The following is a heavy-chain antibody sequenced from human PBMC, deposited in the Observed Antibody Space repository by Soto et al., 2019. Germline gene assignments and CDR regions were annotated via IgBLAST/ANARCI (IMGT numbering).Heavy chain of an antibody. V-gene: IGHV3-9*01. Sequence: EVQLVESGGGVVQPGRSLRLSCAASGFTFDDYAMHWVRQAPGKGLEWVSGISCNSGSIGYADSVKGRFTISRDNAKNPVYLQMNSLRAEDTALYYCAKDIGLHLGDVWIDPWGQGTLVTVSS. D-gene: IGHD3-16*01. J-gene: IGHJ5*02. CDR3: AKDIGLHLGDVWIDP. CDR1: GFTFDDYA. CDR2: ISCNSGSI.